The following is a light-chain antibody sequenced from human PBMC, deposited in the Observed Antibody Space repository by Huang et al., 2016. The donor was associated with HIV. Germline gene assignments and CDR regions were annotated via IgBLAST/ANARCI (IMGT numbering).Light chain of an antibody. CDR3: QQYNNWPPMYT. Sequence: EIVLTQSPATRSMSPGQRATLSCRASQSVSRNLAGFQQKPGQAPRLLIYGASTRATGIQARFSGSGSGTEFTLTISSLQSEDFAVYYCQQYNNWPPMYTFGQGTKLEV. CDR1: QSVSRN. J-gene: IGKJ2*01. V-gene: IGKV3-15*01. CDR2: GAS.